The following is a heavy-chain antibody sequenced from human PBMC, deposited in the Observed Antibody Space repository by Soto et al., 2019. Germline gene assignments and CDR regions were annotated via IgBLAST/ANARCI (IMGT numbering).Heavy chain of an antibody. V-gene: IGHV3-23*01. CDR2: ISRSGGRT. Sequence: PGGSLRLSCAASGFTFSTYAMSWVRQAPGKGLEWLAAISRSGGRTYYADSVKGRFTISRDNSKNTLYLQMNSLRAEDTAVYHCAKDCGHYDILTGYPTFYHLGQGCLVTVSS. CDR3: AKDCGHYDILTGYPTFYH. CDR1: GFTFSTYA. D-gene: IGHD3-9*01. J-gene: IGHJ4*02.